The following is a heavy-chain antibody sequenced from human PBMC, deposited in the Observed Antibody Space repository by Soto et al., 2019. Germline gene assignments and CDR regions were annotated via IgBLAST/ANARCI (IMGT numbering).Heavy chain of an antibody. CDR1: GYTFTSYG. V-gene: IGHV1-18*01. J-gene: IGHJ6*02. D-gene: IGHD3-22*01. CDR3: ARDNYYDSSGSFMLSWYYYYGMDV. CDR2: ISAYNGNT. Sequence: VASVKVSCKSSGYTFTSYGISWVRQAPGQGLEWMGWISAYNGNTNYAQKLQGRVTMTTDTSTSTAYMELRSLRSDDTAVYYCARDNYYDSSGSFMLSWYYYYGMDVLG.